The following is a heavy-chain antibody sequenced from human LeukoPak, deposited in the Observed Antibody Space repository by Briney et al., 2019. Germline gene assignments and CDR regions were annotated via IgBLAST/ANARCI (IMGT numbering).Heavy chain of an antibody. J-gene: IGHJ6*02. D-gene: IGHD2-2*01. Sequence: SQTLSLTCAISGDSVSSNSVGWHWITQSPSRGLEWLGRTYYRSKWYYDYAVSVKSRITFNPDTSKNQFSLQLNSVTPEDTAVYYCARNRAYAMDVWGLGTTVTVS. CDR3: ARNRAYAMDV. CDR1: GDSVSSNSVG. CDR2: TYYRSKWYY. V-gene: IGHV6-1*01.